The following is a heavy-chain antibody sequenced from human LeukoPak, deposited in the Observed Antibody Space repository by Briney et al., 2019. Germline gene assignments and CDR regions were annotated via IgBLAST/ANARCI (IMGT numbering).Heavy chain of an antibody. Sequence: SGTLSLTCAVSGGSISSSNWWSWVRQPPGKGLEWIGEIYHSGSTNYNPSLKSRVTISVDKSKNQFSLKLSSVTAADTAVYYCARSTITMVRGENWFDPWAREPWSPSPQ. CDR3: ARSTITMVRGENWFDP. CDR1: GGSISSSNW. V-gene: IGHV4-4*02. CDR2: IYHSGST. J-gene: IGHJ5*02. D-gene: IGHD3-10*01.